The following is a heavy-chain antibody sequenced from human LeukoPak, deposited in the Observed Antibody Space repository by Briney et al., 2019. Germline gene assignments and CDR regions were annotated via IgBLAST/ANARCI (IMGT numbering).Heavy chain of an antibody. V-gene: IGHV4-34*01. CDR3: VGIVVVPGANNYYYCGMDV. D-gene: IGHD2-2*03. Sequence: SETLSLTCAVYGGSFSGYYWSWIRQPPGKGLEWIGEINHSGSTNYNPSLKSRVTISVDTSKNQFSLKLSSVTAADTAVYYCVGIVVVPGANNYYYCGMDVWGQGTTVTVSS. CDR2: INHSGST. CDR1: GGSFSGYY. J-gene: IGHJ6*02.